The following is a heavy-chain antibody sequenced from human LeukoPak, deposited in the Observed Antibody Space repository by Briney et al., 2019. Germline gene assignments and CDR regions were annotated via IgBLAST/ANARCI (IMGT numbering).Heavy chain of an antibody. J-gene: IGHJ3*01. CDR2: ISSSGDST. V-gene: IGHV3-23*01. CDR1: GLTFSSYA. D-gene: IGHD6-19*01. CDR3: AKDQGSSSGWYSRYGFAL. Sequence: PGGSLRLSCAGSGLTFSSYAMSWVRQAPGKGLEWVSGISSSGDSTFYADSVKGRFTISRDNSKNTLYLQMNSLRAEDTAVCYCAKDQGSSSGWYSRYGFALWGRGTMVTVSS.